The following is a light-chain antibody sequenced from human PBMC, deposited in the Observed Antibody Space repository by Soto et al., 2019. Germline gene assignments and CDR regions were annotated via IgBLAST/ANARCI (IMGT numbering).Light chain of an antibody. J-gene: IGKJ1*01. Sequence: EVVLTRSPATLSVSPGERATLSCRASQNVGSNLAWYQHKTGQAPRLLISGASTRATGVPARFSGSGSGTEFALTISSLQSEDFTVYFCQQYNTGPQTFGQGTKVDIK. CDR3: QQYNTGPQT. CDR1: QNVGSN. V-gene: IGKV3-15*01. CDR2: GAS.